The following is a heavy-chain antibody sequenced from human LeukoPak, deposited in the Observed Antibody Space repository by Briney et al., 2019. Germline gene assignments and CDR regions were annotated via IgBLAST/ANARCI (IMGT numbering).Heavy chain of an antibody. Sequence: GGSLRLSCAASGFTFSSYSMNWVRQAPGKGLEWVSSNSSSSSYIYYADSVKGRFTISRDNAKNSLYLQMNSLRAEDTAVYYCARESDRRYYYDSSGYYDYWGQGTLVTVSS. CDR3: ARESDRRYYYDSSGYYDY. D-gene: IGHD3-22*01. J-gene: IGHJ4*02. V-gene: IGHV3-21*01. CDR2: NSSSSSYI. CDR1: GFTFSSYS.